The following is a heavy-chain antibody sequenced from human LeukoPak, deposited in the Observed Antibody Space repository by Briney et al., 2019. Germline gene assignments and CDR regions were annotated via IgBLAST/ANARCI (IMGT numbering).Heavy chain of an antibody. Sequence: GASAKVSCKASGYTFTGYYMHWVRQAPGQGLEWMGRINPNSGGTNYAQKFQGRVTMTRDTSISTAYMELSRLRSDDTAVYYCARGSLGRYCSGGSCPSNWFDPWGQGTLVTVSS. CDR3: ARGSLGRYCSGGSCPSNWFDP. CDR2: INPNSGGT. D-gene: IGHD2-15*01. J-gene: IGHJ5*02. CDR1: GYTFTGYY. V-gene: IGHV1-2*06.